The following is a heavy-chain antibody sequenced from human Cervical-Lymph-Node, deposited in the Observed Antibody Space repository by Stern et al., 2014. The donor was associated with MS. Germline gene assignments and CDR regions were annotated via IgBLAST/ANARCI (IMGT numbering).Heavy chain of an antibody. CDR1: GFTFSSYA. CDR3: AREDYYGSGSSNWFDP. J-gene: IGHJ5*02. Sequence: EVQLVESGGGLVQPGGSLRLSCAASGFTFSSYAMSWVRQAPGKGLEWVSAISGHGGSTYHADSVQGRFTIPRDTSKNTLDLQMNSLRAEDTAVYYCAREDYYGSGSSNWFDPWGQGTLVTVSS. V-gene: IGHV3-23*04. D-gene: IGHD3-10*01. CDR2: ISGHGGST.